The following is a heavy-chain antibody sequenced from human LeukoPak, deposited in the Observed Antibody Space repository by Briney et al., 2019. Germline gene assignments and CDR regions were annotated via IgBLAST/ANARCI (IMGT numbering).Heavy chain of an antibody. Sequence: GGSLRLSCAASGFTFSSYSMNWVRQAPGKGLEWVSSISSSSSYIYYADSMKGRFTISRDNAKNSLYLQMNSLRAEDTAVYYCARDGPWGGYFDYWGQGTLVTVSS. V-gene: IGHV3-21*01. J-gene: IGHJ4*02. CDR2: ISSSSSYI. CDR1: GFTFSSYS. CDR3: ARDGPWGGYFDY. D-gene: IGHD3-16*01.